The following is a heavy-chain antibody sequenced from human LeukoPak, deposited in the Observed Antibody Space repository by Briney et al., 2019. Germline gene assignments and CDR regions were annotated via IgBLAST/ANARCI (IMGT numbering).Heavy chain of an antibody. J-gene: IGHJ5*02. Sequence: GGSLRLSCAASGFTFSSYATSWVRQAPGKGLEWVSAISGSGGSTYYADSVKGRFTISRDNSKNTLYLQMNSLRAEDTAVYYCANDIAVAGPLNWFDPWGQGTLVTVSS. V-gene: IGHV3-23*01. CDR3: ANDIAVAGPLNWFDP. CDR1: GFTFSSYA. CDR2: ISGSGGST. D-gene: IGHD6-19*01.